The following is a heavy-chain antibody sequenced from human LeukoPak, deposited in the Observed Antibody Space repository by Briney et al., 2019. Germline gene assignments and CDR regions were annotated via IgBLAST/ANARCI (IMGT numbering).Heavy chain of an antibody. CDR2: ISSSSSYI. CDR3: ASQTAHWGSSSQRVDY. CDR1: GFTFNTYS. D-gene: IGHD6-6*01. J-gene: IGHJ4*02. V-gene: IGHV3-21*05. Sequence: PGGSLRLSCEASGFTFNTYSMNWARQAPGKGLEWVSYISSSSSYIYYADSVKGRFTISRDNAKNSLYLQMNSLRAEDTAVYYCASQTAHWGSSSQRVDYWGRGTLVTVSS.